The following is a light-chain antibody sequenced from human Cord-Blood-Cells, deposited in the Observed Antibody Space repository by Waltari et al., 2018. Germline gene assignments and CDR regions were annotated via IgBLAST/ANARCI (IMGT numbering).Light chain of an antibody. Sequence: QSALTQPASVSGSPGQSIHISCTGTSSDGGGYNYVSWYQQHPGQAPKLMIYDVSNRPSGVSNRFSGSKSGNTASLTISGLQAEDEADYYCSSYTSSSTWVFGGGTKLTVL. CDR3: SSYTSSSTWV. CDR2: DVS. V-gene: IGLV2-14*01. J-gene: IGLJ3*02. CDR1: SSDGGGYNY.